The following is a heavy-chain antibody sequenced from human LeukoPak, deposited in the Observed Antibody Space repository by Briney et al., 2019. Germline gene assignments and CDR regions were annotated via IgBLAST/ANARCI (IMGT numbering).Heavy chain of an antibody. D-gene: IGHD1-26*01. CDR1: AFTFSDYN. CDR2: ISGRSSTI. Sequence: GGSLRLSCAASAFTFSDYNMNWVRQAPGKGLEWISYISGRSSTIYYADSVRGRFTISRDNAKNSMYLQMNSLRAEDTAVYYCARDRLTSGSYFFDYWGQGTLVTVSS. J-gene: IGHJ4*02. CDR3: ARDRLTSGSYFFDY. V-gene: IGHV3-48*01.